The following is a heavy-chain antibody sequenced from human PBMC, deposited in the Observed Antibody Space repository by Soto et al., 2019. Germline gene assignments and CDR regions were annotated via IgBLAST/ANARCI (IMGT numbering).Heavy chain of an antibody. V-gene: IGHV4-30-2*01. CDR3: SRGSDGLWNWFAP. J-gene: IGHJ5*02. D-gene: IGHD5-18*01. CDR2: IYNSGNT. Sequence: SETVSLTCAVSGGSISSGFYSWSWIRQPPGQGLEWIGYIYNSGNTYYNPSLMSRVTISVDRSQNHFSLKLTSVTAADTAVYYFSRGSDGLWNWFAPSGQGSPGTVS. CDR1: GGSISSGFYS.